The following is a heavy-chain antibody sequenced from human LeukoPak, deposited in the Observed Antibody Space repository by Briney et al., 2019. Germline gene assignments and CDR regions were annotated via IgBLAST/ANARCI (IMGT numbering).Heavy chain of an antibody. Sequence: GGSLRLSCAASGFTFDSYWMNWVRQAPGKGLEWVANIKEDGSEKYYVDSVKGRFTISRDNAKNSLYLQMNSLRAEDTAVYYCARGVDVWGQGTTVTVS. J-gene: IGHJ6*02. CDR2: IKEDGSEK. CDR1: GFTFDSYW. CDR3: ARGVDV. V-gene: IGHV3-7*04.